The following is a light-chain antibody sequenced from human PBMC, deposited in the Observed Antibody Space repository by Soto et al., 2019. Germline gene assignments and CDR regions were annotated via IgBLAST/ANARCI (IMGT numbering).Light chain of an antibody. CDR2: GTS. J-gene: IGKJ1*01. CDR1: QSVGSS. Sequence: EIVLTQSPGTLSLSPGERASLSCRASQSVGSSLAWYQQKPGQAPRLLIYGTSSRATGIPDRFSGSGSGTDFTLTISRLEPEDFAVYYCQHYHGSQTFGQGTKVEIK. CDR3: QHYHGSQT. V-gene: IGKV3-20*01.